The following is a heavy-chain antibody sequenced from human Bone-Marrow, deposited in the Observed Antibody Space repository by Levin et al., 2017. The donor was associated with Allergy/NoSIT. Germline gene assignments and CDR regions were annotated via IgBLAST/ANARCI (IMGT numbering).Heavy chain of an antibody. J-gene: IGHJ4*02. CDR1: GGSISSYY. V-gene: IGHV4-59*01. Sequence: ASQTLSLTCTVSGGSISSYYWSWIRQPPGKGLEWIGYIYYSGSTNYNPSLKSRVTISVDTSKNQFSLKLSSVTAADTAVYYCAREIGGSGIGFDYWGQGTLVTVSS. D-gene: IGHD3-10*01. CDR2: IYYSGST. CDR3: AREIGGSGIGFDY.